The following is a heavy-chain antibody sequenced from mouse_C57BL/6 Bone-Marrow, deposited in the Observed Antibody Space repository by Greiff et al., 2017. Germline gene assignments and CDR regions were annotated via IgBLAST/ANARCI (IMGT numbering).Heavy chain of an antibody. CDR2: ILPNSGST. CDR3: ARHDYDWAWFAY. CDR1: GYTFTSYW. V-gene: IGHV1-64*01. J-gene: IGHJ3*01. Sequence: VQLQQPGAELVKPGASVKLSCKASGYTFTSYWMHWANQRPGQGLEWFGMILPNSGSTNYSEKFKSKATLTVDKSSSTAYMQLSSLTSEDSAIYYCARHDYDWAWFAYWGQGTLVTVSA. D-gene: IGHD2-4*01.